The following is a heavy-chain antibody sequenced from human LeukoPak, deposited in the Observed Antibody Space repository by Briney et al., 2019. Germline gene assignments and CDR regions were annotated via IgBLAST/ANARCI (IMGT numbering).Heavy chain of an antibody. CDR1: RGSISSSTYY. J-gene: IGHJ3*02. CDR2: IYHSGST. V-gene: IGHV4-39*07. Sequence: TSETLSLTCTVSRGSISSSTYYWGWIRQPPGKGLEWIGEIYHSGSTNYNPSLKSRVTISVDKSKNQFSLKLSSVTAADTAVYYCARDSRWPGIQDAFDIWGQGTMVTVSS. D-gene: IGHD5-24*01. CDR3: ARDSRWPGIQDAFDI.